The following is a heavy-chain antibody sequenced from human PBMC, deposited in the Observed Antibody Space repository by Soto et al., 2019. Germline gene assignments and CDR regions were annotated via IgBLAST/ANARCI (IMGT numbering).Heavy chain of an antibody. J-gene: IGHJ4*02. D-gene: IGHD1-26*01. CDR2: IGPSGAT. CDR1: GGPLSDYN. Sequence: QVQLQQWGAGLLKPSETLSLTCGVSGGPLSDYNWSWIRQAPGAGLEWIGEIGPSGATNYNPSLRSRVTFSQDMSKSQFSLRLTSVTAADTAVYHCARNGGGSNYAFDYWGQGALITVSS. CDR3: ARNGGGSNYAFDY. V-gene: IGHV4-34*01.